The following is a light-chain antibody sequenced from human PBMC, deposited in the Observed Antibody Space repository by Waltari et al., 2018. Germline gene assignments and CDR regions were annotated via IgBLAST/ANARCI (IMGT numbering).Light chain of an antibody. V-gene: IGKV3-15*01. J-gene: IGKJ4*01. Sequence: IEMTQPQATLSASPREKATLSCRASQCVSSSLAWYQQKPGQAPRLHISGASPRATISPDRFRGTGSGTEFSLTISSPQSAAFAASPRHHPHTKPLTLGGGTK. CDR2: GAS. CDR3: HHPHTKPLT. CDR1: QCVSSS.